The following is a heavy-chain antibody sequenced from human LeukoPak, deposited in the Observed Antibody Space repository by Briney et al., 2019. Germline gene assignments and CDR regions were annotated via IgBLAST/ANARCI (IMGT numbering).Heavy chain of an antibody. D-gene: IGHD2-15*01. J-gene: IGHJ4*02. Sequence: GGSLRLSCAASGFTFSSYWMSWVRQAPGKGLEWVANIKQDGSEEYYVDSVKGRFTISRDNAKNSLYLQMNSLRAEDTAVYYCARGQDDIVVVVAATTPGYYFDYWGQGTLVTVSS. CDR1: GFTFSSYW. CDR3: ARGQDDIVVVVAATTPGYYFDY. V-gene: IGHV3-7*01. CDR2: IKQDGSEE.